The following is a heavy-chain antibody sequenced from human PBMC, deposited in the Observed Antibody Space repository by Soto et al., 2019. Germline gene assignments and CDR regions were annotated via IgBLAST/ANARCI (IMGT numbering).Heavy chain of an antibody. V-gene: IGHV4-38-2*01. CDR3: GRAFYGDYAAYYYGMDV. Sequence: PSETLSLTCAVSGYSISSGFYWCCLRQAPGKGQGRIGNVYHSGSTYYNPYNPSLKSRVTMSVDTSKNQFSLRLRSVTAAETAVYYCGRAFYGDYAAYYYGMDVWGQGTTVTVSS. CDR1: GYSISSGFY. CDR2: VYHSGST. J-gene: IGHJ6*02. D-gene: IGHD4-17*01.